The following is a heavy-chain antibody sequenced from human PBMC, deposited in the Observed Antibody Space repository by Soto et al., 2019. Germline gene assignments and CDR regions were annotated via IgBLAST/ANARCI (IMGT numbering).Heavy chain of an antibody. J-gene: IGHJ4*02. D-gene: IGHD4-17*01. CDR2: VYYSGTT. CDR1: GGSVSNKTYY. Sequence: PSETLSLTCSVSGGSVSNKTYYWSWIRQPPGKRLEWIGYVYYSGTTNYNPSLKSRVTISVDLSKNQFSLRLSSVTTADTALYYCARTTAVPNTLRSRYFFDYWGQGTLVTVSA. CDR3: ARTTAVPNTLRSRYFFDY. V-gene: IGHV4-61*01.